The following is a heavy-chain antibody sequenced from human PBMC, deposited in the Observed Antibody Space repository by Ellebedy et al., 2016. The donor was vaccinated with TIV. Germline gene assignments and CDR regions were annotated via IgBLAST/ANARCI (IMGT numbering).Heavy chain of an antibody. J-gene: IGHJ4*02. CDR3: ARYSGSYGGYDY. D-gene: IGHD1-26*01. CDR1: GYSFSTFW. V-gene: IGHV5-10-1*01. CDR2: IDPSDSYT. Sequence: PGGSLRLSCKGSGYSFSTFWVIWVRQRPGKGLESMGRIDPSDSYTNYSPSFQGHVTMPADTSISTAYLEWSSLKASDTAIYYCARYSGSYGGYDYWGQGTLVTVSS.